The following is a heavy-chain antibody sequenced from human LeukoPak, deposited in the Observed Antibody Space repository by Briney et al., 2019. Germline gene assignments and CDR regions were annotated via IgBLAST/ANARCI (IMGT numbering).Heavy chain of an antibody. Sequence: GGSLRLSCSASGMSFSNYWMTWVRQAPGMGLGWVANINQVGSKKNFVDSAKGRFTISRDNVKNLVFLQMDSLGAEDTAVYYCARDRSPDSADFYFDALDVWGRGTMVTVSS. CDR1: GMSFSNYW. D-gene: IGHD3/OR15-3a*01. J-gene: IGHJ3*01. CDR3: ARDRSPDSADFYFDALDV. CDR2: INQVGSKK. V-gene: IGHV3-7*01.